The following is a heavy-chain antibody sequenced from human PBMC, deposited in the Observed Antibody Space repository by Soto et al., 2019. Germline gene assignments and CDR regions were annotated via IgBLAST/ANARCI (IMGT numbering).Heavy chain of an antibody. D-gene: IGHD3-3*01. CDR3: ARQGHYDWFFLNGSGGYYYYMDV. J-gene: IGHJ6*03. Sequence: SETLSLTCTVSGGSISSYYWSWIRQPPGKGLEWIGYIYYSGSTNYNPSLKSRVTISVDTSKNQFSLKLSSVTAADTAVYYCARQGHYDWFFLNGSGGYYYYMDVWGKGTTVTVSS. V-gene: IGHV4-59*08. CDR2: IYYSGST. CDR1: GGSISSYY.